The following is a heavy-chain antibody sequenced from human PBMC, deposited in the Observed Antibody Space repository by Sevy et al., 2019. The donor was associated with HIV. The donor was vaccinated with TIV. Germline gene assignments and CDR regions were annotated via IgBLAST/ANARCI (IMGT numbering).Heavy chain of an antibody. CDR1: GGSITSLY. J-gene: IGHJ4*02. CDR3: AGENAWGRGYS. Sequence: SETLSLTCTVSGGSITSLYWNWIRQPPGKGLEWIANIYYNGHINYNPSLKSRVTLSLDTSKNQFSLRLSSVTAADTARYYCAGENAWGRGYSWGQGTLVTVSP. V-gene: IGHV4-59*08. CDR2: IYYNGHI. D-gene: IGHD1-26*01.